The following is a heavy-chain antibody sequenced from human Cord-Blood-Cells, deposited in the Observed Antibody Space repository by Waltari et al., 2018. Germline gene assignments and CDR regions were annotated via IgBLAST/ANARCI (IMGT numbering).Heavy chain of an antibody. CDR2: ISWNSGSI. D-gene: IGHD6-6*01. CDR3: AKDIAARYYYYYGMDV. J-gene: IGHJ6*02. Sequence: EVQLVESGGGLVQPGRSLRLSCAASGFTFDDYAMHWVRQAPGKGLEWVSGISWNSGSIGYADSVKGRFTISRDNAKNSLYLQMNSLRAEDTALYYCAKDIAARYYYYYGMDVWDQGP. CDR1: GFTFDDYA. V-gene: IGHV3-9*01.